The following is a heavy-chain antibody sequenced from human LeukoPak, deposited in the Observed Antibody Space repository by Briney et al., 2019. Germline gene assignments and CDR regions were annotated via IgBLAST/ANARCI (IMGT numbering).Heavy chain of an antibody. D-gene: IGHD2-21*02. CDR3: AKSKVVTTIPYYFDY. V-gene: IGHV3-9*01. Sequence: GGSLRLSCAVSGFTFDDYAMHWVRQVPGKGLEWVSGINWNSDSIGYADSVKGRFTTSRDNAKNSLYLQMNSLRAEDTALYYCAKSKVVTTIPYYFDYWGQGTLVTVSS. CDR2: INWNSDSI. J-gene: IGHJ4*02. CDR1: GFTFDDYA.